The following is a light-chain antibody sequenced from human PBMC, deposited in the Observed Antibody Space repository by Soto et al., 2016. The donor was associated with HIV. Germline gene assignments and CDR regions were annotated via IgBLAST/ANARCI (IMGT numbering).Light chain of an antibody. CDR1: VLAKKY. J-gene: IGLJ1*01. CDR2: KDS. CDR3: YSAADNNLGV. Sequence: SYELTQPSSVSVSPGQTARITCSGDVLAKKYARWFQQKPGQAPMLVIYKDSERPSGIPERFSGSSSGTTVTLTISGAQVEDEADYYCYSAADNNLGVFGTGTKVTVL. V-gene: IGLV3-27*01.